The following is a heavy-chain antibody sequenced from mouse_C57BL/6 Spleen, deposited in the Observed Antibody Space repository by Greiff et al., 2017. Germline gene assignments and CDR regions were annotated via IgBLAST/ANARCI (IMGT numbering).Heavy chain of an antibody. V-gene: IGHV5-9*01. CDR2: ISGGGGNT. D-gene: IGHD1-1*01. J-gene: IGHJ4*01. Sequence: EVQGVESGGGLVKPGGSLKLSCAASGFTFSSYTMSWVRQTPEKRLEWVATISGGGGNTYYPDSVKGRFTISRDNAKNTLYLQMSSLRSEDTALYYCARHFGYYGSSSYAMDYWGQGTSVTVSS. CDR1: GFTFSSYT. CDR3: ARHFGYYGSSSYAMDY.